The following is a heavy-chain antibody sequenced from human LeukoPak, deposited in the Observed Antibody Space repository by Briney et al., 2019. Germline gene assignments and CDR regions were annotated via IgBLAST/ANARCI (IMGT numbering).Heavy chain of an antibody. CDR3: ARADTAMSRGFFYGMDV. J-gene: IGHJ6*02. CDR1: GFTFSSYE. CDR2: ISSSGSTI. V-gene: IGHV3-48*03. D-gene: IGHD5-18*01. Sequence: GGSLRLSCAASGFTFSSYEMNWVRQAPGKGLEWVSSISSSGSTIYYADSVKGRFTISRDNAKNSLYLQMNSPRAEDTAVYYCARADTAMSRGFFYGMDVWGQGTTVTVSS.